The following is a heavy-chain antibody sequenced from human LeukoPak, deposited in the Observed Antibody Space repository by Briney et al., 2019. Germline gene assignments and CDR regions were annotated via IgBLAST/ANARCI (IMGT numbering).Heavy chain of an antibody. CDR3: ARSRQLGY. D-gene: IGHD6-13*01. CDR1: GFTFNIYT. Sequence: GGSLRLSCAASGFTFNIYTMNWVRQAPGKGLEWVSSISPSSSSIYYADSVKGRFTISRDNAKNSLFLQMNSLTDDDTAVYYCARSRQLGYWGQGTLVTVSS. J-gene: IGHJ4*02. CDR2: ISPSSSSI. V-gene: IGHV3-48*02.